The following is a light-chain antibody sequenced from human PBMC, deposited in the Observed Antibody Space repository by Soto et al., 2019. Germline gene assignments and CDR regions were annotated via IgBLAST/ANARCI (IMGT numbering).Light chain of an antibody. CDR1: QSVSST. CDR2: GAS. Sequence: EIVMTQSPVTLSVPPGESATLSCRASQSVSSTLAWFQQKPGQAPRLLTYGASTRATGIPARFSGSGSGTDFTLTISSLQSEDFAVYYCQQYNTWPRTFGQGTKVEVK. J-gene: IGKJ1*01. CDR3: QQYNTWPRT. V-gene: IGKV3-15*01.